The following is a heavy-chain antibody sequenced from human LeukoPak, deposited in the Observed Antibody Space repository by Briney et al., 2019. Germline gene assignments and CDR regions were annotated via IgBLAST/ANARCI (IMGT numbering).Heavy chain of an antibody. V-gene: IGHV3-11*04. Sequence: GGSLRPSCAAAGCTSSDYYMSWIRQAPGKGLERVSYISSSCSTIYYADYVKGRFTISRDNAKNSLYLQMNSLRAEDTAVYYCARSTNYDSSGYYHDYWGQGTLVTVSS. CDR3: ARSTNYDSSGYYHDY. D-gene: IGHD3-22*01. CDR2: ISSSCSTI. CDR1: GCTSSDYY. J-gene: IGHJ4*02.